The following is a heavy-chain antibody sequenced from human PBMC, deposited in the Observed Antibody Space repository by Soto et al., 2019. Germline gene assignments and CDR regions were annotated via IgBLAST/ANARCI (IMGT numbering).Heavy chain of an antibody. CDR2: IYHSGST. V-gene: IGHV4-4*02. CDR1: GGSVSSSNW. J-gene: IGHJ4*02. D-gene: IGHD2-15*01. CDR3: ARDGYCSGASCSPPYYFDD. Sequence: SETLSLTCAVSGGSVSSSNWWSWVRQPPGKGLEWIGEIYHSGSTNYNPSLKSRVTISVDKSKNQFSLKLSSVTAADTAVYYCARDGYCSGASCSPPYYFDDWGQGTLVTVSS.